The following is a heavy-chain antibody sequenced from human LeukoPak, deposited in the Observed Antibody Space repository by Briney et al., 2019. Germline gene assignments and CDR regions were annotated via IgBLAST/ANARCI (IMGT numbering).Heavy chain of an antibody. CDR1: GFTFGNYG. Sequence: GGSLRLSCAASGFTFGNYGMSWVRQAPGKGLEWVSGINWNGGSTGYADPVEGRFTISRDNAKNSQYLQMNSLSVEDTALYYCARAQTYGDSRLLLDYWGQGTLVTVSS. J-gene: IGHJ4*02. V-gene: IGHV3-20*04. CDR3: ARAQTYGDSRLLLDY. D-gene: IGHD4-17*01. CDR2: INWNGGST.